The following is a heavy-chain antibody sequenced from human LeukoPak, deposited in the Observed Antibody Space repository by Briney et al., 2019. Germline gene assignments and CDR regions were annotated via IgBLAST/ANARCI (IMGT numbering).Heavy chain of an antibody. CDR1: GYTFTGYY. D-gene: IGHD6-19*01. V-gene: IGHV1-2*02. J-gene: IGHJ4*02. Sequence: ASVKVSCKASGYTFTGYYMHWVRQAPGQGLEWMGWINPNSGGTNYAQKFQGRVTMTRDTSISPAYMELSRLRSDDTAVYYCVFSSGWYGSVYWGQGTLVTVSS. CDR3: VFSSGWYGSVY. CDR2: INPNSGGT.